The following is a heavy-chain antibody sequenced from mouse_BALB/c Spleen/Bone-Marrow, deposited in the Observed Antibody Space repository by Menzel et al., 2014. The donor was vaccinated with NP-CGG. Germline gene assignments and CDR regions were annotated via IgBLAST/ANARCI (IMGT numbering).Heavy chain of an antibody. CDR3: ARHYYGTSYVGYFDY. D-gene: IGHD1-1*01. Sequence: DVKLVESGAELVRPGALVKLSCKASGFNIKDYYMHWVKQRPEQGLEWIGWIDPENGNTIYGPKFQGKASITADTSSNTAYLQLSSLTSEDTAVYYCARHYYGTSYVGYFDYWGQGTTLTVSS. CDR2: IDPENGNT. J-gene: IGHJ2*01. CDR1: GFNIKDYY. V-gene: IGHV14-1*02.